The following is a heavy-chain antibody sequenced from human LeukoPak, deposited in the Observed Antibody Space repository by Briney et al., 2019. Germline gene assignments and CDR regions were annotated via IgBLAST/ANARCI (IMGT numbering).Heavy chain of an antibody. CDR2: ISSGGHI. CDR1: GFTFSSYG. CDR3: ARDQDGGKYYYESSGYSH. Sequence: PGESLRLSCAASGFTFSSYGLNWVRQAPGKGLEWVSTISSGGHIKYGDSVKGRFTISRDNAKNSLYLQMNSLRAEDTAVYYCARDQDGGKYYYESSGYSHWGQGILVTVSS. J-gene: IGHJ4*02. V-gene: IGHV3-21*01. D-gene: IGHD3-22*01.